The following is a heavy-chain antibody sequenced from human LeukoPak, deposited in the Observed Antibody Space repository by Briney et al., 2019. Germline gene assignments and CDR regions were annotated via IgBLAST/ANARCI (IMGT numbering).Heavy chain of an antibody. J-gene: IGHJ4*02. CDR3: ARHRGSLDYDFWSGYYKGDYFDY. D-gene: IGHD3-3*01. CDR1: GYSFTSYW. V-gene: IGHV5-51*01. CDR2: IYPGDSDT. Sequence: GESLKISCKGSGYSFTSYWTGWVRQMPGKGLEWMGIIYPGDSDTRYSPSFQGQVTISADKSISTAYLQWSSLKASDTAMYYCARHRGSLDYDFWSGYYKGDYFDYWGQGTLVTVSS.